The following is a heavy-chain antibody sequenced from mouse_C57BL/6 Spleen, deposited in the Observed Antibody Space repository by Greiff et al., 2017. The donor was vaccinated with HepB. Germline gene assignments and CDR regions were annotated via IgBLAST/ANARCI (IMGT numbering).Heavy chain of an antibody. J-gene: IGHJ4*01. CDR3: ARFYGNYGAMDY. V-gene: IGHV1-50*01. CDR2: IDPSDSYT. D-gene: IGHD2-1*01. Sequence: QVQLQQSGAELVKPGASVKLSCKASGYTFTSYWMQWVKQRPGQGLEWIGEIDPSDSYTNYNQKFKGKATLTVDTSSSTAYMQLSSLTSEDSAVYYCARFYGNYGAMDYWGQGTSVTVSS. CDR1: GYTFTSYW.